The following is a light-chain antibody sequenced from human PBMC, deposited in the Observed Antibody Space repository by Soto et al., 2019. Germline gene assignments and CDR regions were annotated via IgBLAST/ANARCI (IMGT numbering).Light chain of an antibody. CDR1: QSVGSD. J-gene: IGKJ4*02. Sequence: EIVMTQSPATLSVSPGERSTLSYRASQSVGSDLAWYQQKPCQAPRLVIYDIFTSATGVPTRISGSGSVTDFTLNISGMQFEDFAVSYCQQYHSWPLTLGGGPKVDIK. CDR2: DIF. V-gene: IGKV3D-15*01. CDR3: QQYHSWPLT.